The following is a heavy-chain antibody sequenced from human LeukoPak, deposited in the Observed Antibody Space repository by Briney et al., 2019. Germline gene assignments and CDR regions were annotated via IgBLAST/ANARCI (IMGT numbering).Heavy chain of an antibody. CDR3: ARVINRGHYYGSGSYNWFDP. V-gene: IGHV4-4*02. Sequence: SGTLSLTCAVSGGSISSSNWWSWVRQPPGKGLEWIGEIYHSGSTNYNPSLKSRVTISVDKSKNQFSLKLSSVTAADTAVYYCARVINRGHYYGSGSYNWFDPWGQGTLVTVSS. CDR1: GGSISSSNW. J-gene: IGHJ5*02. D-gene: IGHD3-10*01. CDR2: IYHSGST.